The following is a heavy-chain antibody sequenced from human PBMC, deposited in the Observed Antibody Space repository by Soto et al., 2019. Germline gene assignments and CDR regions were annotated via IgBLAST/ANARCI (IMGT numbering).Heavy chain of an antibody. CDR3: TTDSPRYCSSTSCYTEYFQH. D-gene: IGHD2-2*02. CDR2: IKSKTDGGTT. CDR1: GFTFSNAW. Sequence: GGSLRLSCAASGFTFSNAWMSWVRQAPGKGLEWVGRIKSKTDGGTTDYAAPVKGRFTISRDDSKNSLYLQMNSLKTEDTAVYYCTTDSPRYCSSTSCYTEYFQHWGQGILVTVFS. V-gene: IGHV3-15*01. J-gene: IGHJ1*01.